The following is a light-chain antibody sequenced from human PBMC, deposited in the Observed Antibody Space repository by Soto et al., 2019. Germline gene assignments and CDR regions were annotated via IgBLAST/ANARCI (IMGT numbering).Light chain of an antibody. Sequence: DIQMTQSPSTLSASVGDRVTITCRASQSISTWLAWFQQKPGKAPNLLIYKASNLESGVPSRFSGSGSGTVFTLTISTLQPDDFATYYCQQYNSSPLTFGGGTKVEIK. CDR2: KAS. CDR3: QQYNSSPLT. V-gene: IGKV1-5*03. CDR1: QSISTW. J-gene: IGKJ4*01.